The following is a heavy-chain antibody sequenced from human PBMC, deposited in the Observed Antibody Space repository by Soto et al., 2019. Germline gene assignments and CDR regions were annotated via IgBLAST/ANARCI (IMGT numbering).Heavy chain of an antibody. CDR3: ARVPGIAAAGTGGDY. V-gene: IGHV1-18*01. D-gene: IGHD6-13*01. CDR1: GYTFTSYG. CDR2: ISAYNGNT. Sequence: ASVKVSCKASGYTFTSYGISWVRQAPGQGLEWMGWISAYNGNTNYAQKLQGRVTMTTDTSTSTAYVELRSLRSDDTAVYYCARVPGIAAAGTGGDYWGQGTLVTVSS. J-gene: IGHJ4*02.